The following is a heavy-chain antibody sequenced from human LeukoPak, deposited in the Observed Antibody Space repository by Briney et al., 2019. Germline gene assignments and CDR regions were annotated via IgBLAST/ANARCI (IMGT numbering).Heavy chain of an antibody. CDR3: ARQTTVDKTYDY. Sequence: ASVKVSCKASGYTFTGYYMHWVRQAPGQGLEWMGVINPSGTGTSYAQKFQGRVTITADKSTSTAYMELSSLRSEDTAVYYCARQTTVDKTYDYWGQGTLVTVSS. D-gene: IGHD4-23*01. CDR2: INPSGTGT. CDR1: GYTFTGYY. J-gene: IGHJ4*02. V-gene: IGHV1-46*01.